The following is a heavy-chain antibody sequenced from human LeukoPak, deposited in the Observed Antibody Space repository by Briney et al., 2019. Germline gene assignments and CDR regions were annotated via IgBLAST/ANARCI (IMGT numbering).Heavy chain of an antibody. CDR3: ARSQQRSGYLYYYYYYMDV. J-gene: IGHJ6*03. D-gene: IGHD3-3*01. Sequence: ASVKVSCKASGYTFTSYGISWVRQAPGQRLEWMGWISAYNGNINYAQKLQGRVTMTTDTSTSTAYMELRSLRSDDTAVYYCARSQQRSGYLYYYYYYMDVWGKGTTVTVSS. CDR1: GYTFTSYG. V-gene: IGHV1-18*01. CDR2: ISAYNGNI.